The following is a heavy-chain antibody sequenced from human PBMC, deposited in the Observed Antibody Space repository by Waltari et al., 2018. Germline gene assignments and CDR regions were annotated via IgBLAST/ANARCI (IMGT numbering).Heavy chain of an antibody. CDR1: GSTLTESS. CDR2: FDPEDGET. Sequence: QVQLVQSGAEAKKPGASVKVSCKVSGSTLTESSMPWVRQAPGKGLEWMGGFDPEDGETIYAQKFQGRVTMTEDTSTDTAYMELSSLRSEDTAVYYCATTYDSSGYIDYWGQGTLVTVSS. D-gene: IGHD3-22*01. CDR3: ATTYDSSGYIDY. J-gene: IGHJ4*02. V-gene: IGHV1-24*01.